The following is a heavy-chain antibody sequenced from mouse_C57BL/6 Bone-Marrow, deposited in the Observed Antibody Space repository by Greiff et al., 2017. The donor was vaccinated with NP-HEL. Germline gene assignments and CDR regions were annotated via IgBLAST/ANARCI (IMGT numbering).Heavy chain of an antibody. CDR1: GYSITSGYY. D-gene: IGHD4-1*02. J-gene: IGHJ3*01. Sequence: EESGPGLVKPSQSLSLTCSVTGYSITSGYYWNWIRQFPGNKLEWMGYISYDGSNNYNPSLKNRISSTRDTSKNQFFLKLNSVTTEDTATYYCARGQLGRGTWFAYWGQGTLVTVSA. CDR3: ARGQLGRGTWFAY. V-gene: IGHV3-6*01. CDR2: ISYDGSN.